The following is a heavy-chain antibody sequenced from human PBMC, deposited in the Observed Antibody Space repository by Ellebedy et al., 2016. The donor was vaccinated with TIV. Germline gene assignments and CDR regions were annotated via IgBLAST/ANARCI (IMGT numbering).Heavy chain of an antibody. J-gene: IGHJ4*02. D-gene: IGHD1-26*01. CDR2: INDSGST. CDR1: GGPISNYY. V-gene: IGHV4-59*01. CDR3: ARSERGSPVDY. Sequence: SETLSLTCTVSGGPISNYYWSWVRQPPGKGLEWIGYINDSGSTNYNPSLKSRVTISVDTSKNQFSLKLSSVTAADTAVYYCARSERGSPVDYWGQGTLVTVSS.